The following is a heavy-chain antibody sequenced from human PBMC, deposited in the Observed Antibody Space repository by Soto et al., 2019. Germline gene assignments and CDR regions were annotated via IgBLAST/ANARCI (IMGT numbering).Heavy chain of an antibody. CDR3: VRYPRSVGGSYRPDY. V-gene: IGHV3-74*01. D-gene: IGHD3-16*02. CDR2: INSDGSIT. CDR1: GFTFSSYW. J-gene: IGHJ4*02. Sequence: GGSLRLSCAASGFTFSSYWMHWVRQVPEKGLVWVSRINSDGSITNYADAVKGRFTISRDNVKNTLYLQMNSLRAEDTAVYYCVRYPRSVGGSYRPDYWGQGTLVTVSS.